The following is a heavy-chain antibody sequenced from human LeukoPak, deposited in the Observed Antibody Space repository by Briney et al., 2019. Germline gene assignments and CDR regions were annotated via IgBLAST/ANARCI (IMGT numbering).Heavy chain of an antibody. CDR3: AKDRDGYNPDY. CDR2: ISGSGGNT. J-gene: IGHJ4*02. V-gene: IGHV3-23*01. D-gene: IGHD5-24*01. Sequence: GGSLRLSCAASGFTFTNYAMTWVRQAPGEGLEWVSAISGSGGNTYYANSVKGRFTISRDNSKNTLYLQMNSLRAEDTAVYYCAKDRDGYNPDYWGQGTLVTVSS. CDR1: GFTFTNYA.